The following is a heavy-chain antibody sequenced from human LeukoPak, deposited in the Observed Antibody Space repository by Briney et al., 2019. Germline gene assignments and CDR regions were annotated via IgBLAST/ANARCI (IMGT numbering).Heavy chain of an antibody. CDR2: ISSSSSTI. CDR3: AREQLSSPLWFGANY. D-gene: IGHD3-10*01. V-gene: IGHV3-48*01. CDR1: GFTFSSYS. Sequence: QSGGSLRLSCAASGFTFSSYSMNWVRQAPGKGLEWVSYISSSSSTIYYADSVKGRFTISRDNAKNSLYLQMNSLRSEDTAVYYCAREQLSSPLWFGANYWGQGTLVTVSS. J-gene: IGHJ4*02.